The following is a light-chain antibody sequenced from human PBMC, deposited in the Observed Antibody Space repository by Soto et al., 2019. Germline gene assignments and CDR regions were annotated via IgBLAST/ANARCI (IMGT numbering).Light chain of an antibody. CDR3: QHRSNWLA. CDR2: DAS. V-gene: IGKV3-11*01. Sequence: EIVLTQSPGTLSLSPGERATLSCRASQSVSSNYLAWYQQKPGQAPRLLIYDASNRATGIPARFSGSGSGTDFTLTITSLEPEDFAVYYCQHRSNWLAFGGGTKVEIK. J-gene: IGKJ4*01. CDR1: QSVSSNY.